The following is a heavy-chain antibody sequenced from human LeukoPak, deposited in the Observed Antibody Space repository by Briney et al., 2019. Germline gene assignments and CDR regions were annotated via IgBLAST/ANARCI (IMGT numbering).Heavy chain of an antibody. CDR2: IYYSGTT. CDR1: GDSINSYY. J-gene: IGHJ4*02. Sequence: SETLSLTCTVSGDSINSYYWNWIRQPPGKGLEWIGYIYYSGTTNYNPSLKSRVTISVDKSKNQFSLKLNSVTATDTAVYYCARNGGNSDVDDWGQGTLVTVSS. CDR3: ARNGGNSDVDD. D-gene: IGHD4-23*01. V-gene: IGHV4-59*12.